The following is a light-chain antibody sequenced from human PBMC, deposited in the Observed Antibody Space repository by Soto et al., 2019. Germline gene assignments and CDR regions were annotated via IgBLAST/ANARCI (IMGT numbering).Light chain of an antibody. CDR2: EVS. CDR1: SSDVGGYNY. V-gene: IGLV2-8*01. Sequence: QSALTQPPSASGSPGQSVTISCTGTSSDVGGYNYVSWYQQHPGKAPKLMIYEVSKWPSGVPDRFSGSKSGNTASLTVSGLQAEDEADYYCSSYTIRSTLVFGTGTKLTVL. J-gene: IGLJ1*01. CDR3: SSYTIRSTLV.